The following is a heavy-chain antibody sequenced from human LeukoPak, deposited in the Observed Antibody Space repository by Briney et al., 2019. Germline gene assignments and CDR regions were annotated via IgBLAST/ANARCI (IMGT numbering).Heavy chain of an antibody. CDR2: ISSSSSTI. J-gene: IGHJ4*02. V-gene: IGHV3-48*01. D-gene: IGHD3-10*01. CDR3: AARRSGSYWDY. CDR1: GFTFSSYS. Sequence: GGSLRLSCAASGFTFSSYSMNWVRQAPGKGLEWVSYISSSSSTIYYADSVKGRFTISRDNSKNTLYLQMNSLRAEDTAVYYCAARRSGSYWDYWGQGTLVTVSS.